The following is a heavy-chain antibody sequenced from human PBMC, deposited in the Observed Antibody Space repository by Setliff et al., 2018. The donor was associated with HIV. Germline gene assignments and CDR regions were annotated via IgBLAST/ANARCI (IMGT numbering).Heavy chain of an antibody. CDR2: VRHDGSDQ. CDR1: GFIFGNYG. Sequence: PGGSLRLSCAASGFIFGNYGMHWVRQAPGKGLEWVAFVRHDGSDQYYADSVKGRSTISRDNAKNSLYLQMNSLGPEDTALYGCVKSRGYDLVDKFGFDYWGQGTLVTVSS. J-gene: IGHJ4*02. CDR3: VKSRGYDLVDKFGFDY. V-gene: IGHV3-30*02. D-gene: IGHD5-12*01.